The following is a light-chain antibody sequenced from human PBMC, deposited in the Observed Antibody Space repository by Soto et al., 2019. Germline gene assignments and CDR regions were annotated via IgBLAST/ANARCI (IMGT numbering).Light chain of an antibody. Sequence: IVVSQSPCPLSLSPEEGATLSCRVCNTISKNFLAWYQQKPGQAPRLLIYGAPSRATGIPDRFSGSGSGTDFTLAISRLEPEDFAVYYCQQYSSSPQTFGQGTKVDIK. CDR1: NTISKNF. V-gene: IGKV3-20*01. CDR2: GAP. J-gene: IGKJ1*01. CDR3: QQYSSSPQT.